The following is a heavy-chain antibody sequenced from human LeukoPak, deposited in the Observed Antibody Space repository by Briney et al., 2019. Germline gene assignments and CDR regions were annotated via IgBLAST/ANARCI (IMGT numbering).Heavy chain of an antibody. CDR1: GFTFSSYA. V-gene: IGHV3-23*01. D-gene: IGHD6-13*01. J-gene: IGHJ5*02. CDR2: ISDSGDRS. Sequence: GGSLRLSCAASGFTFSSYAMTWVRQAPGKGLEWVSSISDSGDRSYYADSVKGRFTISRDNSKNTRYVQMNRLRAEDTAIYYCANSVLTIAAAGDLFDPWGQGPVVTVSS. CDR3: ANSVLTIAAAGDLFDP.